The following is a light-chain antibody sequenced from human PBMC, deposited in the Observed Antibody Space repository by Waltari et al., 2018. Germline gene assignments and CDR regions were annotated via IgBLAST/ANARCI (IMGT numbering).Light chain of an antibody. CDR3: SSYTSSRTVV. J-gene: IGLJ1*01. CDR1: SGDVGAYNS. CDR2: AVT. Sequence: QSALTQPASVSGAPGQSIAISCTGTSGDVGAYNSVSWYQQYPGKAPQVLIYAVTNRPSGVSSRFSGSKSGNTASLTIAGLQPDDEADYYCSSYTSSRTVVFGTGTEVTVL. V-gene: IGLV2-14*01.